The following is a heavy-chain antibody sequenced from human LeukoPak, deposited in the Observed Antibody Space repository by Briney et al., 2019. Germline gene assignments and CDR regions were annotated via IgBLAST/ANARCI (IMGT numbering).Heavy chain of an antibody. V-gene: IGHV3-48*01. CDR1: GFTFRSYS. CDR2: ITSSSKTT. D-gene: IGHD3-3*01. Sequence: GGSLRLSCAASGFTFRSYSMNWVRQAPGKGPEWISYITSSSKTTYYAGSVKGRFTISRDNAKNTLYLQMNSLRAEDTAVYYCARDAFGVDKSPFWGQGTLVTVSS. J-gene: IGHJ4*02. CDR3: ARDAFGVDKSPF.